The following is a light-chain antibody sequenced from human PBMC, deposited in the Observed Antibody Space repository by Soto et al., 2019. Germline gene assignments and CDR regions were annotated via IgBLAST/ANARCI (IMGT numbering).Light chain of an antibody. V-gene: IGKV3-15*01. CDR3: QQYYNWPRT. J-gene: IGKJ1*01. Sequence: EIVMRQSPATLSVSPGERATLSCRASQSVSSNLAWYQQKPGQAPRLLIYNAFTRASGIPASFSGSGSGTEFTLTISSLQSEDFAVYYCQQYYNWPRTFGQGTKVDIK. CDR1: QSVSSN. CDR2: NAF.